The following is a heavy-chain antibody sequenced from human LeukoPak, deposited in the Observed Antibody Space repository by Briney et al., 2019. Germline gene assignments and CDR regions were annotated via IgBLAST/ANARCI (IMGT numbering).Heavy chain of an antibody. CDR3: ARDGPYYDSSGYPDY. Sequence: PGGSLRLSCAASGFTFSSYSMNWVRQAPGKGLEWVSSISSSSSYIYYADSVKGRFTISSDNAKNSLYLQMNSLRAEDTAVYYCARDGPYYDSSGYPDYWGQGTLVTVSS. CDR1: GFTFSSYS. CDR2: ISSSSSYI. J-gene: IGHJ4*02. D-gene: IGHD3-22*01. V-gene: IGHV3-21*01.